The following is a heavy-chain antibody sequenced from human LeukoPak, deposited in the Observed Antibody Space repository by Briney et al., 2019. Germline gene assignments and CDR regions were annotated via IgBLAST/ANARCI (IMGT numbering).Heavy chain of an antibody. J-gene: IGHJ4*02. CDR2: IRYDGNDN. V-gene: IGHV3-30*02. Sequence: GGSLRLSCAASGFRFSNYGMHWVRQAPGKGLEWVAFIRYDGNDNYKTDSVKGRITISRDNSKNTLYLQMNSLRAEDTAVYYCAKAQSGYAPFDYWGQGTLVTVSS. CDR3: AKAQSGYAPFDY. CDR1: GFRFSNYG. D-gene: IGHD5-12*01.